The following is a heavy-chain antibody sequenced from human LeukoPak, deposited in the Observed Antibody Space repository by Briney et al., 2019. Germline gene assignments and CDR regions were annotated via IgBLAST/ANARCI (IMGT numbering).Heavy chain of an antibody. V-gene: IGHV4-39*07. D-gene: IGHD4-17*01. CDR2: IYYSGST. Sequence: KTSETLSLTCTVSGGSISSSSYYWGWIRQPPGKGLEWIGSIYYSGSTYYNPSLKSRVTISVDTSKNQFSLKLSSVTAADTAVYYCAGRDYGYIFDYWGQGTLVTVSS. CDR3: AGRDYGYIFDY. J-gene: IGHJ4*02. CDR1: GGSISSSSYY.